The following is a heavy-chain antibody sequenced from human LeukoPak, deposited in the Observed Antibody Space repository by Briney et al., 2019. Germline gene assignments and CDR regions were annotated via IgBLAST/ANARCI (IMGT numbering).Heavy chain of an antibody. Sequence: PSETLSLTCGVYGGSFSGYFWSWIRQPPGKGLEWIGEINHSGSTNYNPSLKSRVTISVDMSKNQFFLKLSSVTAADTAVYYCARGPGILTGYFPLDYWGQGTLVTVSS. CDR3: ARGPGILTGYFPLDY. J-gene: IGHJ4*02. CDR1: GGSFSGYF. V-gene: IGHV4-34*01. D-gene: IGHD3-9*01. CDR2: INHSGST.